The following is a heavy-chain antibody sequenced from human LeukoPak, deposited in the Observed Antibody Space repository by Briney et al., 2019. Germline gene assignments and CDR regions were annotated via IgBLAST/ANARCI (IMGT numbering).Heavy chain of an antibody. CDR3: ARGGSYYYYGMDV. D-gene: IGHD1-26*01. CDR1: GGSFSGYY. Sequence: SETLSLTCAVYGGSFSGYYWSWIRQPPGKGLEWIGYIYHSGSTYYNPSLKSRVTISVDRSKNQFSLKLSSVTAADTAVYYCARGGSYYYYGMDVWGQGTTVTVSS. CDR2: IYHSGST. V-gene: IGHV4-34*01. J-gene: IGHJ6*02.